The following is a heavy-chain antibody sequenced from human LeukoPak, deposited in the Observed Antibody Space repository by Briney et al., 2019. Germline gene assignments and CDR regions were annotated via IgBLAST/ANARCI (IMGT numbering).Heavy chain of an antibody. CDR3: AKSFAWELLYYFDY. V-gene: IGHV3-9*01. CDR1: GFTFDDYA. CDR2: ISWNSGSI. D-gene: IGHD1-26*01. J-gene: IGHJ4*02. Sequence: SLRLSCAASGFTFDDYAMHWVRQAPGKGLEWVSGISWNSGSIGYADSVKGRFTISRDNAKNSLYLQMNSLRAEDTALYYCAKSFAWELLYYFDYWGQGTLVTVSS.